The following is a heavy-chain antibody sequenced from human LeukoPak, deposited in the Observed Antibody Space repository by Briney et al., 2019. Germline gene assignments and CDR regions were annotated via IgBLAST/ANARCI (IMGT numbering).Heavy chain of an antibody. V-gene: IGHV1-46*01. CDR1: GYTFSSYY. CDR3: ARVAAEVVGVPGAIGFGWLRRDYYYMDV. CDR2: INPSGGST. D-gene: IGHD2-2*02. J-gene: IGHJ6*03. Sequence: ASVKVSCKASGYTFSSYYMHWVRRAPGEGLEWMGIINPSGGSTSYAQKFQGRVTMTRDMSTSTVHMELSSLRSEDTAVYYCARVAAEVVGVPGAIGFGWLRRDYYYMDVWGKGTPVTVSS.